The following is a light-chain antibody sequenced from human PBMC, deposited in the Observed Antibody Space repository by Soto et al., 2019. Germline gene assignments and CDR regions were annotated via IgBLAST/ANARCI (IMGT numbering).Light chain of an antibody. CDR3: QQYDNMPHT. CDR1: QSLVSN. J-gene: IGKJ3*01. CDR2: AAS. Sequence: DSQMPQSPSTLSASAGDRVTITCRASQSLVSNLNLYQQKPGKAPKLLIYAASSLPSGVPARFSGSGSGTEFTLTISSLQSEDFAVYFCQQYDNMPHTFGPGTKVDIK. V-gene: IGKV1-39*01.